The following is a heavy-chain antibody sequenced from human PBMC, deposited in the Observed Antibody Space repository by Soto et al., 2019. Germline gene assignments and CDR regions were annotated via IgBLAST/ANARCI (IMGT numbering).Heavy chain of an antibody. CDR3: AREDLGTYYDFWSGSEVSYYYYGMDV. J-gene: IGHJ6*02. V-gene: IGHV1-46*01. CDR2: INPSGGST. Sequence: ASVKVSCKASGYTFTSYYMHWVRQAPGQRLEWMGIINPSGGSTSYAQKFQGRVTMTRDTSTSTVYMELSSLRSEDTAVYYCAREDLGTYYDFWSGSEVSYYYYGMDVWGQGTTVTVS. D-gene: IGHD3-3*01. CDR1: GYTFTSYY.